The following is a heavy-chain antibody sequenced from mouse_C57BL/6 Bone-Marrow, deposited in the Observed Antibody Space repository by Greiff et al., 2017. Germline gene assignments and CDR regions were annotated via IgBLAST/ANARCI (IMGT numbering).Heavy chain of an antibody. CDR2: INPGSGGT. CDR3: ARWSYYYGSP. CDR1: GYAFTNYL. D-gene: IGHD1-1*01. Sequence: QVQLQQSGAELVRPGTSVKVSCKASGYAFTNYLIEWVKQRPGQGLEWIGVINPGSGGTNYNEKFKGKATLTADKSSSTAYMQLSSLTSEDSAVYFCARWSYYYGSPWGQGTTLTVSS. V-gene: IGHV1-54*01. J-gene: IGHJ2*01.